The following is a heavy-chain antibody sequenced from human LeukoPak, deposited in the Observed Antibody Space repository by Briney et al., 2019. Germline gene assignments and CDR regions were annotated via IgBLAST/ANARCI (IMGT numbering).Heavy chain of an antibody. CDR3: ARDDDGDEDYYYYGMDV. J-gene: IGHJ6*04. CDR2: ISAYNGST. CDR1: GYTLTSYG. V-gene: IGHV1-18*04. Sequence: GASVKVSCKASGYTLTSYGISWVRQAPGQGLEWMGWISAYNGSTNYAQKLQGRVTMTTDTSTSTAYMELRSLRSDDTAVYYCARDDDGDEDYYYYGMDVWGKGTTVTVSS. D-gene: IGHD4-17*01.